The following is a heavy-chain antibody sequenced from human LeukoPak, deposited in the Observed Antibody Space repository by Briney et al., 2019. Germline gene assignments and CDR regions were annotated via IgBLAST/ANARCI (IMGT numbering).Heavy chain of an antibody. CDR3: ARGPHNVWFDP. J-gene: IGHJ5*02. CDR1: GYTFTSYD. V-gene: IGHV1-8*01. D-gene: IGHD1-14*01. CDR2: MNPSSDNT. Sequence: ASVKVSCKASGYTFTSYDINWVRQATGQGLEWMGWMNPSSDNTVYAQKFQGRVTMTRNTSIGTAYMELSSLRSEDTAVYYCARGPHNVWFDPWGQGTLVTVSS.